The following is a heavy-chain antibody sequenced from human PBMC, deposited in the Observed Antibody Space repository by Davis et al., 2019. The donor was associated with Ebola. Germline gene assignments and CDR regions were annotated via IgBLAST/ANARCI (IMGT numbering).Heavy chain of an antibody. V-gene: IGHV3-23*01. CDR2: ITSSGDNT. J-gene: IGHJ4*02. Sequence: GESLKISCAASFRPYAMTWVRQAPGKGLEWVSGITSSGDNTYYAGSVKGRSAISMDDAKRSVFLQINSLGAEDTAVYYCARGGYCGSTNCFVTDYWGQGTLVSVSS. CDR3: ARGGYCGSTNCFVTDY. CDR1: FRPYA. D-gene: IGHD2-2*01.